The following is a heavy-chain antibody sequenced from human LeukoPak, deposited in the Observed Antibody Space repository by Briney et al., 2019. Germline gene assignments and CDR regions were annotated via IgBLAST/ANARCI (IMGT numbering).Heavy chain of an antibody. D-gene: IGHD3-10*01. CDR2: IGTAGDT. Sequence: PGGSLRLSCAASGFTFGSYDMHWVRQATGKGLEWVSAIGTAGDTYYPGSVKGRFTISRENAKNSLYLQMNSLRAGDTAVYYCARGLLWFGEWVGSNYYYGMDVWGQGTTVTVSS. CDR1: GFTFGSYD. J-gene: IGHJ6*02. CDR3: ARGLLWFGEWVGSNYYYGMDV. V-gene: IGHV3-13*01.